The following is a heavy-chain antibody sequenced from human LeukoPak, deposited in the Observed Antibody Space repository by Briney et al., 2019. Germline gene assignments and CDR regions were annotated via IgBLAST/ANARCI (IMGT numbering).Heavy chain of an antibody. V-gene: IGHV4-31*03. D-gene: IGHD3-22*01. CDR2: IYYSGST. CDR3: AREASLYESSGYSSFDY. CDR1: GGSLSSGGYY. J-gene: IGHJ4*02. Sequence: MTSETLSLTCTVSGGSLSSGGYYWSWIRQHPGKGLEWIGYIYYSGSTYYNPSPKSRVTISVETSKNQFSLKLSSVTAADTAVYYCAREASLYESSGYSSFDYWGQGTLVTVSS.